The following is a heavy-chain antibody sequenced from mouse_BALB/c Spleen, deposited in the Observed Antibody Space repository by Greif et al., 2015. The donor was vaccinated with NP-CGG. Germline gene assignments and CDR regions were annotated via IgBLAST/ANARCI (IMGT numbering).Heavy chain of an antibody. J-gene: IGHJ2*01. CDR1: GYTFTDHA. V-gene: IGHV1S53*02. CDR2: ISSGNGDI. CDR3: KLIFLDS. Sequence: QAQLQQSDAELVKPGASVKISCKASGYTFTDHAIHWVKQKPEQGLEWIGYISSGNGDIKYNEKFKGKATLTADKSSSTAYMTLNSLPSEDSAVSFCKLIFLDSWAQGPTLTVSS.